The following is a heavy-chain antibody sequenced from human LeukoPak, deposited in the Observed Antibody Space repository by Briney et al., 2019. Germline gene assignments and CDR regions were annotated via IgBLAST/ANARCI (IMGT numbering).Heavy chain of an antibody. D-gene: IGHD3-16*01. CDR2: IYYSGST. CDR1: GGSISSSSYY. J-gene: IGHJ4*02. V-gene: IGHV4-39*07. CDR3: ARDLKQVWDSPPGGFDY. Sequence: SETLSLTCTVSGGSISSSSYYWGWIRQPPGKGLEWIGSIYYSGSTYYNPSLKSRVTISVDTSKNQFSLKLSSVTAADTAVYYCARDLKQVWDSPPGGFDYWGQGTLVTVSS.